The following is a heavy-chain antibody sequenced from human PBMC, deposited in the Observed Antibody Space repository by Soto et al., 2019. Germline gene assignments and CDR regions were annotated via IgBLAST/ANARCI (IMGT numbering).Heavy chain of an antibody. J-gene: IGHJ4*02. Sequence: QLLLQESGPRLVKPSETLSLICSVSGGSVTRSDYYWGWIRQPPGKGLEWVASVSFSGSTYYNPSVRRRVTVSMDRSKNHFSLQPSSVTAADTALYFCAGLAGDPVADFWGSGTLVTVSS. CDR1: GGSVTRSDYY. V-gene: IGHV4-39*02. D-gene: IGHD3-3*01. CDR2: VSFSGST. CDR3: AGLAGDPVADF.